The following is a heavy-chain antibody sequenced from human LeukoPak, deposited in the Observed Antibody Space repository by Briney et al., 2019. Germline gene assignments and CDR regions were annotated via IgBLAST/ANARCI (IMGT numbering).Heavy chain of an antibody. D-gene: IGHD3-22*01. CDR3: AKAANYYDSSGYFSDSFYYYYLDV. J-gene: IGHJ6*03. V-gene: IGHV3-53*01. Sequence: PGGSLRLSCTVSGFTVSSNSMSWVRQAPGKGLEWVSFIYSDNTHYSDSVKGRFTISRDNSKNTLYLQMNSLRAEDTAVFYCAKAANYYDSSGYFSDSFYYYYLDVWGKGTTVTVSS. CDR1: GFTVSSNS. CDR2: IYSDNT.